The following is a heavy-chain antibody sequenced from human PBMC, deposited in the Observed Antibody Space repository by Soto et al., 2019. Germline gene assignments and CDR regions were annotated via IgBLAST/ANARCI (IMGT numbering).Heavy chain of an antibody. D-gene: IGHD2-15*01. CDR2: IKSKTDGGTT. CDR1: GFTFSNAW. Sequence: GSLRLSCAASGFTFSNAWMSWVRQAPGNGLEWVGRIKSKTDGGTTDYAAPVKGRFTISRDDSKNTLYLQMNSLKTEDTAVYYCTTTPVAYCSGGSCPPYYYYMDVWGKGTTVTVSS. V-gene: IGHV3-15*01. J-gene: IGHJ6*03. CDR3: TTTPVAYCSGGSCPPYYYYMDV.